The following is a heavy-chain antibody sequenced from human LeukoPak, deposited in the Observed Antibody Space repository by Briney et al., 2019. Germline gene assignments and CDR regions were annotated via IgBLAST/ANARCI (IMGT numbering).Heavy chain of an antibody. CDR2: ISWNSGSI. D-gene: IGHD1-26*01. CDR1: GFTFDDYA. J-gene: IGHJ6*02. CDR3: AKDRSLGGTYSATFGMDV. Sequence: GGSLRLSCAASGFTFDDYAMHWVRQAPGKGLEWVSTISWNSGSIAYADSVEGRFTISRDNAKSSLYLQMNSLRAEDTALYYCAKDRSLGGTYSATFGMDVWGQGTTVTVSS. V-gene: IGHV3-9*01.